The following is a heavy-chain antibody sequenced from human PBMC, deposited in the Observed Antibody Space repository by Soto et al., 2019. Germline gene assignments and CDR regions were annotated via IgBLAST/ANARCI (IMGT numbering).Heavy chain of an antibody. D-gene: IGHD3-22*01. CDR2: IYYSGST. J-gene: IGHJ4*02. V-gene: IGHV4-31*03. Sequence: SETLSLTCTVSGGSISSGGYYWSWIRQHPGKGLEWIGYIYYSGSTYYNPSLKSRVTISVDTSKNQFSLKLSSVTAADTAVYYCARDVDYYDSSGYGKWGQGTLVTVSS. CDR3: ARDVDYYDSSGYGK. CDR1: GGSISSGGYY.